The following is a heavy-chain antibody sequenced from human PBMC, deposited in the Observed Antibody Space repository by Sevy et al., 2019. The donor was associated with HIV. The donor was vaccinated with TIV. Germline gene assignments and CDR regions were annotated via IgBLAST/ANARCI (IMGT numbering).Heavy chain of an antibody. J-gene: IGHJ4*02. CDR1: GFTFSSYA. V-gene: IGHV3-23*01. CDR2: ISGSGGST. Sequence: GGSLRLSCAASGFTFSSYAMSWVRQAPGKGLEWVSAISGSGGSTYYADSVKGRFTISRDNSKNTLYLQMNSLRAEDTAVYYGASGRCSSTSCRHGYWGQGTLVTVSS. D-gene: IGHD2-2*01. CDR3: ASGRCSSTSCRHGY.